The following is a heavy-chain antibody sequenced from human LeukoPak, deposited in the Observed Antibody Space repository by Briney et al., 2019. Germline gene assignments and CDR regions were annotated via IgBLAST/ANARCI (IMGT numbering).Heavy chain of an antibody. D-gene: IGHD3-10*01. J-gene: IGHJ4*02. CDR2: IYYSGST. Sequence: SETLSLTCTVSGGSISSYYWSWIRQPAGKGLEWIGYIYYSGSTNYNPSLKSRVTISVDTSKNQFSLKLSSVTAADTAVYYCARDAKYYYGSRTYFFFEYWGQGTLLTVSS. V-gene: IGHV4-59*01. CDR3: ARDAKYYYGSRTYFFFEY. CDR1: GGSISSYY.